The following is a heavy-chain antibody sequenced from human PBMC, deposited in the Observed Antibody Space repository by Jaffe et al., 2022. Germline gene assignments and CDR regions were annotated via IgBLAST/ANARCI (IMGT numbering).Heavy chain of an antibody. CDR2: ISWNSGSI. D-gene: IGHD3-3*01. Sequence: EVQLVESGGGLVQPGRSLRLSCEASGFNFDDYAMHWVRQAPGKGLEWVSGISWNSGSIGYVDSVKGRFTISRDNAKNFLYLQMSSLRAEDTAFYYCAKDIFGVVPGSAYFDYWGQGTLVTVSS. CDR1: GFNFDDYA. V-gene: IGHV3-9*01. CDR3: AKDIFGVVPGSAYFDY. J-gene: IGHJ4*02.